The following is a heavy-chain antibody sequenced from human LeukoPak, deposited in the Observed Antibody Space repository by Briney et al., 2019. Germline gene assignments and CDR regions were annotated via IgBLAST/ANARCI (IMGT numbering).Heavy chain of an antibody. CDR2: IYSGGST. CDR3: ARDPTPYISSWPGYFDY. V-gene: IGHV3-53*01. D-gene: IGHD6-13*01. J-gene: IGHJ4*02. CDR1: GFTVSSNY. Sequence: PGGSVTRFCAASGFTVSSNYMSWVRQAPGKGLEWVSVIYSGGSTYYADSVKGRFTISRDNSKNTLYLQMNSLRAEDTAVYYCARDPTPYISSWPGYFDYWGEGT.